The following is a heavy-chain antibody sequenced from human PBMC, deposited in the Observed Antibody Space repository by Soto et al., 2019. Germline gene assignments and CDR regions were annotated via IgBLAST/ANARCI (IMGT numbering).Heavy chain of an antibody. V-gene: IGHV2-5*02. CDR2: IYWDDDK. Sequence: SGPTLVKPTQTLTLTCTFSGFSLSTSGVGVGWIRQPPGKALEWLALIYWDDDKRYSPSLKSRLTITKDTSKNQVVLTMTNMDPVDTATYYCAHSYPGYSSSANAFDIWGQGTMVTVSS. CDR3: AHSYPGYSSSANAFDI. CDR1: GFSLSTSGVG. J-gene: IGHJ3*02. D-gene: IGHD6-13*01.